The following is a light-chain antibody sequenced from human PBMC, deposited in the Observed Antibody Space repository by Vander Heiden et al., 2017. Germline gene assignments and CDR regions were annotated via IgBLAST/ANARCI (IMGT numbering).Light chain of an antibody. V-gene: IGKV3-11*01. Sequence: ELVSTQSPATLSLSQGERATLSCRPSQSVCSNWDRYQQKPAQAPLLLIYDASDTATAIPARLSGSGPGTDFTLTSSSLEPKDFAVYYQQQRSNWPFGQGTKVEIK. J-gene: IGKJ1*01. CDR3: QQRSNWP. CDR1: QSVCSN. CDR2: DAS.